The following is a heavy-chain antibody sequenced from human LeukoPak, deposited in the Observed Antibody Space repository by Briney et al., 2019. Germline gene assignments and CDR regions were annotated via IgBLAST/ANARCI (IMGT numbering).Heavy chain of an antibody. CDR2: ITSSGLTI. D-gene: IGHD3-3*01. CDR1: GFTFSSYD. CDR3: ARGVRGDFYGVVPLDY. Sequence: GGSLRLSCAASGFTFSSYDMNWVRQAPGKGLEWIPYITSSGLTIYYAASVKGRFTISRDNAKNSLDLQMNSLRAEDTALYYCARGVRGDFYGVVPLDYWGPGTLVTVSS. J-gene: IGHJ4*02. V-gene: IGHV3-48*03.